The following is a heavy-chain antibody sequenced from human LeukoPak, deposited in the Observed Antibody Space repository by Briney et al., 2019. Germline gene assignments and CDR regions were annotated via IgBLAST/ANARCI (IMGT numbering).Heavy chain of an antibody. J-gene: IGHJ4*02. CDR1: GGSFSGYY. CDR2: INHSGST. Sequence: SETLSLTCAVYGGSFSGYYWSWIRQPPGKGLEWIGEINHSGSTNYNPSLKSRVTISVDTSKNQFSLKLSSVTAADTAVYYCARGRGATIHWGQGTLVTASS. V-gene: IGHV4-34*01. CDR3: ARGRGATIH. D-gene: IGHD1-26*01.